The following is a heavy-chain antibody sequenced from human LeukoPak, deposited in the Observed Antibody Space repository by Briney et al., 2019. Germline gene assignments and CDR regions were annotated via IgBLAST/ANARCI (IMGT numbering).Heavy chain of an antibody. CDR3: AKEYSRNRSYWHFDL. CDR2: ISYKEDAK. J-gene: IGHJ2*01. V-gene: IGHV3-30*18. CDR1: GFTFSSYG. Sequence: GGSLRLSCVASGFTFSSYGMHWVRQAPGKGLEWVAVISYKEDAKIYADSVKGRFTISRDNSKNTLYLQMDSLRAEDTALYYCAKEYSRNRSYWHFDLWGRGTLVTVSS. D-gene: IGHD6-13*01.